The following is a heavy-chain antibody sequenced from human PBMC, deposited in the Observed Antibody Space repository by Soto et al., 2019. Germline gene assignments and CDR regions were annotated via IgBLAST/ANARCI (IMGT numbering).Heavy chain of an antibody. Sequence: QVQLVESGGGVVQPGRSLRLSCAASGFTFSSYGMHWVRQAPGKGLEWVAVISYDGSNKYYADPVKGRFTISRDNSKNTLYLQMNSLRAEDTAVYYCAKGEWDSVLDYWGQGTLVTVSS. J-gene: IGHJ4*02. CDR2: ISYDGSNK. V-gene: IGHV3-30*18. CDR3: AKGEWDSVLDY. CDR1: GFTFSSYG. D-gene: IGHD1-26*01.